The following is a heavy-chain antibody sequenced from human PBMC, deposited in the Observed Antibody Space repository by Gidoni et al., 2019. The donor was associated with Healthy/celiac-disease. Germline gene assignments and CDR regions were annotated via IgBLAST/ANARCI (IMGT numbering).Heavy chain of an antibody. CDR1: GGTFSSYA. D-gene: IGHD3-22*01. Sequence: QVQLVQSGAEVKKPGSSVKASCKASGGTFSSYAISWVRQAPGQGLEWMGGIIPIFGTANYAQKFQGRVTITADKSTSTAYMELSSLRSEDTAVYYCARAFDLDYYDSSGYYYYWGQGTLVTVSS. CDR2: IIPIFGTA. J-gene: IGHJ4*02. CDR3: ARAFDLDYYDSSGYYYY. V-gene: IGHV1-69*06.